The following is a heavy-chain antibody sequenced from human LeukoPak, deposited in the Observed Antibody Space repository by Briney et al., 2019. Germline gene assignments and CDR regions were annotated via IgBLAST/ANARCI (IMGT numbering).Heavy chain of an antibody. V-gene: IGHV3-74*01. Sequence: GGSLRLSCAGSTFAFGGYWIHWVRQLPGKGLAWVSRIDSAGGRIQWADSVKGRFTISRDNAKNTVYLQMNSLRPEDSAVYYCVADRGNWSGGDFWGRGTLVIFSS. CDR3: VADRGNWSGGDF. J-gene: IGHJ4*02. D-gene: IGHD3-10*01. CDR1: TFAFGGYW. CDR2: IDSAGGRI.